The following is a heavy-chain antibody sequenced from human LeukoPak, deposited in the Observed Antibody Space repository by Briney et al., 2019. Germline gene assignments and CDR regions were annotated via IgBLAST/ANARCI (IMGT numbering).Heavy chain of an antibody. Sequence: PGGSLRLSCAASGFTFGAFGVHWVRQPPGKGLEWVAVISYDGSNKYYGDSVKGRFTISRDNSKNTLYLQMNSLRAEDTAVYYCAKDEPYYDSSGYYYYYYGMDVWGQGTTVTVSS. J-gene: IGHJ6*02. V-gene: IGHV3-30*18. CDR2: ISYDGSNK. CDR3: AKDEPYYDSSGYYYYYYGMDV. D-gene: IGHD3-22*01. CDR1: GFTFGAFG.